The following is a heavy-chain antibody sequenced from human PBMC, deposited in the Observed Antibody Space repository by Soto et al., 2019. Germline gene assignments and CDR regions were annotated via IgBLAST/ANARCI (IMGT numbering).Heavy chain of an antibody. Sequence: HVQLVESGGGVVQPGRSLRLSCVASGFTFRTYGMHWVRQAPGKGLEWVANILFDGNKKFYADAVKGRFNISRDNSNNTVFLEMNYLRPEDTAMYYCARDRKWELNFDYWGQGTQVTVSS. CDR2: ILFDGNKK. D-gene: IGHD1-26*01. CDR1: GFTFRTYG. J-gene: IGHJ4*02. V-gene: IGHV3-33*01. CDR3: ARDRKWELNFDY.